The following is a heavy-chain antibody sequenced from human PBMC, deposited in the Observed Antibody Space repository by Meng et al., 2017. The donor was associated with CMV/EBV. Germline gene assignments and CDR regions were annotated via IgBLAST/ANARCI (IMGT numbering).Heavy chain of an antibody. V-gene: IGHV4-34*01. CDR1: GGSFSGYY. J-gene: IGHJ6*02. Sequence: SETLSLTCAVYGGSFSGYYWSWIRQPPGKGLEWIGEINHSGSTNYNPSLKSRVTISVDTSKNQFSLKLSSVTAADTAVYYSARADIVVVPAAIRYYYYGMDVWGQGTTVTVSS. CDR3: ARADIVVVPAAIRYYYYGMDV. D-gene: IGHD2-2*02. CDR2: INHSGST.